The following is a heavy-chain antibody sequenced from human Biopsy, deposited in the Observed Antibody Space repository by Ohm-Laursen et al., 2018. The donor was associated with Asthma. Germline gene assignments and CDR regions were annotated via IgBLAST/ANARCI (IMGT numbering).Heavy chain of an antibody. CDR3: VRGSSSWHHGPFHYYYGLDV. D-gene: IGHD6-13*01. V-gene: IGHV4-39*01. CDR1: SGSGGYMRSGNYY. J-gene: IGHJ6*02. CDR2: IYYSGTT. Sequence: GTLSLTCSLSSGSGGYMRSGNYYWGWIRQPPGKGLEWIGSIYYSGTTYYNPSLESRVTVSADTSKNQFSLKLTSVTAADTAVNYCVRGSSSWHHGPFHYYYGLDVWGQGTTATVSS.